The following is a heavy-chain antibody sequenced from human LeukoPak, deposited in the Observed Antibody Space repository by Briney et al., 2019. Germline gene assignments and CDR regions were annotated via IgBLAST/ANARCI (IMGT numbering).Heavy chain of an antibody. J-gene: IGHJ4*02. CDR1: GFTFSTYW. V-gene: IGHV3-23*01. D-gene: IGHD6-13*01. CDR3: AKDQFATADGTYFDD. Sequence: GGSRRLSCAASGFTFSTYWMTWVRQAPGEGLEWVSTISGSGGNTYNADSVKGRFTISRDNSKNTLYLQMNSLRAEDTAVYYCAKDQFATADGTYFDDWGQGTLVTVSS. CDR2: ISGSGGNT.